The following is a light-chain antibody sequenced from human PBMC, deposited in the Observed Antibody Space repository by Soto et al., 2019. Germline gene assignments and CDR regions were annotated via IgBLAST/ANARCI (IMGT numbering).Light chain of an antibody. CDR1: DSNIGENFD. Sequence: QAVVTQPPSVSGAPGQRVTISCTGSDSNIGENFDIHWYQQLPGTAPKLLIYGKNNRPSGVPDRFSASRSGTSASLAITGLQAEDEADYYCQSYDSGLSGSVFGGGTKLTVL. CDR2: GKN. J-gene: IGLJ3*02. V-gene: IGLV1-40*01. CDR3: QSYDSGLSGSV.